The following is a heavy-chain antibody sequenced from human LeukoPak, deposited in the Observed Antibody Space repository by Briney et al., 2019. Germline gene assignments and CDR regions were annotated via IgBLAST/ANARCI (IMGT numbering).Heavy chain of an antibody. V-gene: IGHV3-53*04. Sequence: GSLRLSFSTFGFTLHSSYIKWVRQAPGKGLEWVPVIYSGGGTYYADSVKGRFTISRHNSKNTVHLQMNSLRAEDTAVYYCARESDSSGYSDAFDIWGQGTMVTVSS. CDR3: ARESDSSGYSDAFDI. CDR2: IYSGGGT. D-gene: IGHD3-22*01. J-gene: IGHJ3*02. CDR1: GFTLHSSY.